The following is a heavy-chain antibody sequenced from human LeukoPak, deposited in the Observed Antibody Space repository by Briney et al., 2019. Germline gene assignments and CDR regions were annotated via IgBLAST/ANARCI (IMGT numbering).Heavy chain of an antibody. D-gene: IGHD6-13*01. V-gene: IGHV4-34*01. Sequence: SETLSLTCAVYGGSFSGYYWSWIRQPPGKGLEWIGEINHSGSTNYNPSLKSRVTISVDTSKNQFSLKLSSETAADTAVYYCARVNAAAARTRTTKYCGMDVWGKGTTVTVSS. CDR1: GGSFSGYY. CDR3: ARVNAAAARTRTTKYCGMDV. J-gene: IGHJ6*04. CDR2: INHSGST.